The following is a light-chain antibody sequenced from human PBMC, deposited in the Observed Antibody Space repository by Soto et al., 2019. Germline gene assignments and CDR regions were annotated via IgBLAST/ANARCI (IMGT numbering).Light chain of an antibody. V-gene: IGLV2-14*01. CDR2: EVS. Sequence: QSVLTQPASVSGSPGQSITISCTGTSSDVAFYNHVSWYQQHPGKAPKLLIYEVSNRPSGVSHRFSGSKSGNTASLTISGLQAEDEADYYCSSFASTHTYVFGTGTKLT. CDR1: SSDVAFYNH. J-gene: IGLJ1*01. CDR3: SSFASTHTYV.